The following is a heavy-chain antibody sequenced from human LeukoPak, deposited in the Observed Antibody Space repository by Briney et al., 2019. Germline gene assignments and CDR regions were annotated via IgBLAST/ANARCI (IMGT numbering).Heavy chain of an antibody. CDR3: AKDWSYSSSWFDY. J-gene: IGHJ4*02. D-gene: IGHD6-13*01. Sequence: GGSLRLSCAASGFTFDDYAMHWVRQAPVKGLEWVSGISWNSGSIGYADSVKGRFTISRDNAKNSLYLQMNSLRAEDTALYYCAKDWSYSSSWFDYWGQGTLVTVSS. CDR2: ISWNSGSI. V-gene: IGHV3-9*01. CDR1: GFTFDDYA.